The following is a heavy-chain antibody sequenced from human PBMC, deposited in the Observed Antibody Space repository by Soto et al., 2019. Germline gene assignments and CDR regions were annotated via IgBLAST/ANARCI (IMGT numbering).Heavy chain of an antibody. Sequence: SETLSLTCTVSGGSISSYYWSWIRQPPGKGLEWIGYIYYSGSTNYNPSLKSRVTISVDTSKNQFSLKLSSVTAADTAVYYCARVGSRLTLFAHWGQGPLAPVTS. CDR1: GGSISSYY. CDR2: IYYSGST. J-gene: IGHJ4*02. V-gene: IGHV4-59*01. D-gene: IGHD5-12*01. CDR3: ARVGSRLTLFAH.